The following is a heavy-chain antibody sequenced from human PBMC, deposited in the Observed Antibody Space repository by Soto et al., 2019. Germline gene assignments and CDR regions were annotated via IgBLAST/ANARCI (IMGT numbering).Heavy chain of an antibody. V-gene: IGHV1-69*01. D-gene: IGHD3-10*01. CDR3: ARSYGSGSYGYFDP. CDR2: IIPLFTTT. CDR1: GGGFSSYA. J-gene: IGHJ5*02. Sequence: QMQLVQTGAEVKKPGSSVKVSCKASGGGFSSYAVNWVRQAPGQGLEWMGGIIPLFTTTNYAQRFQGRVTITADDSTTTAYMEVNNLTSEDTAIYYCARSYGSGSYGYFDPWDQGTLVTVSS.